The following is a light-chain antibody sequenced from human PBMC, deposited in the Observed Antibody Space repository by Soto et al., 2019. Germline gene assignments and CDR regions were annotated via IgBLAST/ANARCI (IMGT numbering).Light chain of an antibody. CDR2: GAS. J-gene: IGKJ1*01. CDR1: QSVSSN. V-gene: IGKV3D-15*01. CDR3: QQYNNWSWT. Sequence: EIVMTQSPATLSVSPVERATLSCRASQSVSSNLAWYQQKPGQGPRLLIYGASSRATGTPDRFSGSGSGTEFTLTISSLQSEDFAVYYCQQYNNWSWTFGQGTKVDIK.